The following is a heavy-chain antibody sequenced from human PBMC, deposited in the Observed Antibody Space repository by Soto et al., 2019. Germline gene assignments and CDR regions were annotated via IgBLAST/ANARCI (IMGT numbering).Heavy chain of an antibody. CDR1: GGSISSSSYY. CDR2: IYYSGST. J-gene: IGHJ4*02. Sequence: SETLSLTCTVSGGSISSSSYYRGWIRQPPGKGLEWIGSIYYSGSTYYNPSLKSRVTISVDTSKNQFSLKLSSVTAADTAVYYCARVYFDWLLPDYWGQGTLVTVSS. D-gene: IGHD3-9*01. CDR3: ARVYFDWLLPDY. V-gene: IGHV4-39*01.